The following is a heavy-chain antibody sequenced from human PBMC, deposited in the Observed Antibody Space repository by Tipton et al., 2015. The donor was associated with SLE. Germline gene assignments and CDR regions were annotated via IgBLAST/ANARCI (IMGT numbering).Heavy chain of an antibody. D-gene: IGHD6-19*01. CDR2: IYYTGST. J-gene: IGHJ4*02. V-gene: IGHV4-39*07. Sequence: TLSLTCTVSGGSVSSSSYYWAWIRQPPGKGLEWIGSIYYTGSTYYNPSLTSRVTISIDASKNQFSLKLRSVTAADTAVFYCARDISSSGVSAYWGQGTLVTV. CDR1: GGSVSSSSYY. CDR3: ARDISSSGVSAY.